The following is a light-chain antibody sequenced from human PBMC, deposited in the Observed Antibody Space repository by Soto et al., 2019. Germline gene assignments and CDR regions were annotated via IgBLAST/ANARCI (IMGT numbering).Light chain of an antibody. CDR1: QSVGNF. CDR2: DAS. V-gene: IGKV3-11*01. Sequence: EIVLTQSPATLSLSPGERATLSCRASQSVGNFLAWYQQKPGQAPRLLIYDASNRATGIPARFSGSASGADFTLTISSLEPEDSAVYYCQHRSGKPFGQGTKVEIK. J-gene: IGKJ1*01. CDR3: QHRSGKP.